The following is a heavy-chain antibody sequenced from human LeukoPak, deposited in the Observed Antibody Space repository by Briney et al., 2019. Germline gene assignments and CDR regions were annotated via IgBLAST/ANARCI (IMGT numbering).Heavy chain of an antibody. V-gene: IGHV1-2*02. Sequence: ASVKVSCKGSGYTFTAHYIHWVRQAPGQGLEWMGWIDPNSGGTNYAQRFLGSVTMTGDTSINTAFMELSRLRSDDTAIYYCARGRGTTMVRGVITNYFDLWSRGSLVTVSS. CDR2: IDPNSGGT. D-gene: IGHD3-10*01. CDR3: ARGRGTTMVRGVITNYFDL. CDR1: GYTFTAHY. J-gene: IGHJ2*01.